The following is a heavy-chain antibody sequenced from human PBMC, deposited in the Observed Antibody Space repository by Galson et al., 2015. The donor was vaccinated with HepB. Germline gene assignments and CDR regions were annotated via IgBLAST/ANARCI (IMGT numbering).Heavy chain of an antibody. J-gene: IGHJ4*02. Sequence: SLRLSCAASGFTFSSYWMHWVRQAPGKGLVRVSRINSDGSSTSYADSVKGRFTISRDNVKNTLYLQMNSLRAEDTAVYYCAREVPAAISVYYFDYWGQGTLVTVSS. CDR2: INSDGSST. V-gene: IGHV3-74*01. CDR3: AREVPAAISVYYFDY. D-gene: IGHD2-2*02. CDR1: GFTFSSYW.